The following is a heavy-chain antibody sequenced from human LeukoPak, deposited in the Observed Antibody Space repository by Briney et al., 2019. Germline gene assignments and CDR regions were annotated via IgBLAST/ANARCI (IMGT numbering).Heavy chain of an antibody. CDR1: GDSFSSYY. Sequence: KPSETLSLTCTVSGDSFSSYYWTWIRQPPGKGLEWIGYIYYSGTTNYNPSLKSRVTISVDTSKNQFSLKLSSVTAADTAVYYCAREGSSGYYITWGQGTLVTVSS. CDR2: IYYSGTT. CDR3: AREGSSGYYIT. J-gene: IGHJ5*02. D-gene: IGHD3-22*01. V-gene: IGHV4-59*01.